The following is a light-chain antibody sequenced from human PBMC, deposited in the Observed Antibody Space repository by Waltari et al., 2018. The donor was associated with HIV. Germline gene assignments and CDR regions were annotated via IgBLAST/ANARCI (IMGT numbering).Light chain of an antibody. Sequence: QSVLTQPASVSGSPGQSITISCTGTNSHVGAYDYVSWYQQYPGKAPKPLIYEVTIRSPGISYRFSGSKSGNTASMTISGLQPEDEAHYYCSSYAATTTILFGGGTRLTVL. CDR3: SSYAATTTIL. CDR1: NSHVGAYDY. V-gene: IGLV2-14*01. J-gene: IGLJ3*02. CDR2: EVT.